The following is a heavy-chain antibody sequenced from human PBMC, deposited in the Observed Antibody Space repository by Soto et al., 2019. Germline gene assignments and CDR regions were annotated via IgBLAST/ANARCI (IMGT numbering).Heavy chain of an antibody. D-gene: IGHD5-18*01. CDR2: IYSSGST. V-gene: IGHV4-31*03. Sequence: QVQLQESGPGLVKPSQTLSLTCTVSGGSISSGAYYWSWIRQHPGKGLEWIGYIYSSGSTYYNPSLKSRVTIAGDTSKNQFSLKLSSVTAADTAVYYCTRAEGGYSYGPASYYYYGMDVWGQGTTVTVSS. CDR1: GGSISSGAYY. J-gene: IGHJ6*02. CDR3: TRAEGGYSYGPASYYYYGMDV.